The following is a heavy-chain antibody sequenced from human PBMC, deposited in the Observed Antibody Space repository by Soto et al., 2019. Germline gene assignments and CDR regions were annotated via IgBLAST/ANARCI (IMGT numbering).Heavy chain of an antibody. CDR3: VREGSGWNSRGSFDF. Sequence: GGSLRLSCAASGFTFSSYGMHWVRQAPGKGLECVSVISGSGGSAYYADSVQGRFTISRDNSKNTLYMQMNSLRDEDTAIYYCVREGSGWNSRGSFDFWGRGTMVTVSS. CDR2: ISGSGGSA. CDR1: GFTFSSYG. V-gene: IGHV3-23*01. D-gene: IGHD6-19*01. J-gene: IGHJ3*01.